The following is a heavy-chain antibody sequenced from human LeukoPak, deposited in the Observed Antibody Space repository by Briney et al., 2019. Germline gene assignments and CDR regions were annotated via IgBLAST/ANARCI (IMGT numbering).Heavy chain of an antibody. V-gene: IGHV1-69*13. J-gene: IGHJ4*02. CDR1: GGTFSSYA. Sequence: SVKVSRKASGGTFSSYAISWVRQAPGQGLEWMGGIIPIFGTANYAQKFQGRVTITADESTSTAYMELSSLRSEDTAVYYCASQYGGNGYFDYWGQGTLVTVSS. CDR2: IIPIFGTA. D-gene: IGHD4-23*01. CDR3: ASQYGGNGYFDY.